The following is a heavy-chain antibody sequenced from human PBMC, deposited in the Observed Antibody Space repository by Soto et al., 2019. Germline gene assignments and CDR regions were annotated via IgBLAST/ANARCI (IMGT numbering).Heavy chain of an antibody. J-gene: IGHJ4*02. CDR1: YD. V-gene: IGHV3-13*04. CDR3: ARDAVPSYFDY. CDR2: VDIAGET. Sequence: YDMHWVRQATGKGLEWVSGVDIAGETHYPGSVKGRFSISREEAKNCMYLQMDSLRAEDTAVYYCARDAVPSYFDYWGQGTLVTVSS.